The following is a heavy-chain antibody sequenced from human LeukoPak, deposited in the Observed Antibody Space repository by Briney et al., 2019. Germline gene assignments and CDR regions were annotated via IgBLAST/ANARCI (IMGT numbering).Heavy chain of an antibody. CDR1: GFTFNNQA. D-gene: IGHD2-2*01. V-gene: IGHV3-30*04. J-gene: IGHJ4*02. CDR3: ARPRGYCSSTSCYGEFDY. Sequence: GGSLRLSCAASGFTFNNQAMHWVRQAPGKGLEWVAVISYDESNKYYADSVRGRFTISRDNAKNSLYLQMNSLRAEGMALYYCARPRGYCSSTSCYGEFDYWGQGILVTVSS. CDR2: ISYDESNK.